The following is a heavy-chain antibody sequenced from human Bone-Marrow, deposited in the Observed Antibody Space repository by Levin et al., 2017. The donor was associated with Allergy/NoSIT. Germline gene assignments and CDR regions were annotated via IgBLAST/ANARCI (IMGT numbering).Heavy chain of an antibody. Sequence: GGSLRLSCAASGFTFSSHWMSWVRQAPGKGLEWVAKIKEDGSQKYHVDSVNGRFTISRDNAKNTLYLQMNSLRAEDTAVYYCAKEEWFRFDPWGQGTLVTVSS. J-gene: IGHJ5*02. V-gene: IGHV3-7*01. CDR3: AKEEWFRFDP. CDR2: IKEDGSQK. CDR1: GFTFSSHW. D-gene: IGHD3-3*01.